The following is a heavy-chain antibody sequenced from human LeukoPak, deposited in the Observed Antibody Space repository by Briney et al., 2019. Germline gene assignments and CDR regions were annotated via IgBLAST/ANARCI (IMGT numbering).Heavy chain of an antibody. D-gene: IGHD3-10*01. CDR1: GGTFSSYA. V-gene: IGHV1-69*13. CDR2: IIPIFGTA. J-gene: IGHJ6*03. Sequence: SVKVSCKASGGTFSSYAISWVRQAPGQGLEWMGGIIPIFGTANYAQKFQGRVTITADESTSTAYMELSSLRSEDTAVYYCARARFLDYYGSNYYYYYMDVWGKGTTVTVSS. CDR3: ARARFLDYYGSNYYYYYMDV.